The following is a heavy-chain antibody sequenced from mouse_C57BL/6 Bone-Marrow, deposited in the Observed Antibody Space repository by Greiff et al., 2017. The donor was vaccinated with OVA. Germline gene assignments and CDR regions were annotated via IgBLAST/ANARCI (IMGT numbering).Heavy chain of an antibody. CDR3: ARGRAYYGSAWFAY. D-gene: IGHD1-1*01. Sequence: EVKLVESGGGLVKPGGSLKLSCAASVFTFSSYAMSWVRQTPEQRLEWVATISDGGSYTYYPDNVKGRFTISRDNAKNNLYLQMSHLKSEDTAMYYGARGRAYYGSAWFAYWGQGTLVTVSA. CDR1: VFTFSSYA. J-gene: IGHJ3*01. V-gene: IGHV5-4*03. CDR2: ISDGGSYT.